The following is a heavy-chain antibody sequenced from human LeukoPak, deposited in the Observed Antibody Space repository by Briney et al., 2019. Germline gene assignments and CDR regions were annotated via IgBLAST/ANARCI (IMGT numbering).Heavy chain of an antibody. D-gene: IGHD1-1*01. Sequence: HPGGSLRLSCAASGFTFSSYGMHWVRQAPGKGLEWAAFIHYDGTNEYYADSVKGRFTISRDNFKNTLYLQMNSLRAEDTAVYYCAKEDTTGTLGYWGQGTLVTVSS. CDR2: IHYDGTNE. CDR1: GFTFSSYG. V-gene: IGHV3-30*02. J-gene: IGHJ4*02. CDR3: AKEDTTGTLGY.